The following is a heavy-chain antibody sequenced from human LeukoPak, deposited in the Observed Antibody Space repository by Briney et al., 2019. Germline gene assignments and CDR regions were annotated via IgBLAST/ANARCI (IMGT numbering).Heavy chain of an antibody. D-gene: IGHD3-10*01. V-gene: IGHV1-3*01. CDR1: GYTFTSYA. Sequence: ASVKVSCKASGYTFTSYAMHWVRQAPGQRLEGMGWINAGNGNTKYSQKSQDRVTITRDTSASTAYMELSSLRSEDTAVYYCARGGGSYYGYWGQGTLVTVSS. J-gene: IGHJ4*02. CDR2: INAGNGNT. CDR3: ARGGGSYYGY.